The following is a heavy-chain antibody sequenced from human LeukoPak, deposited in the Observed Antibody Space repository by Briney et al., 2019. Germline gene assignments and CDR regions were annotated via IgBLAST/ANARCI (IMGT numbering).Heavy chain of an antibody. V-gene: IGHV1-8*01. CDR3: ARVLAARQLNYYYYGMDV. D-gene: IGHD6-6*01. Sequence: GASVKVSCKASGYTFTSYDINWVRQATGQGLEWMGWVNPNSGNTGYAQKFQGRVTMTRNTSISTAYMELSSLGSEDTAVYYCARVLAARQLNYYYYGMDVWGQGTTVTVSS. CDR1: GYTFTSYD. J-gene: IGHJ6*02. CDR2: VNPNSGNT.